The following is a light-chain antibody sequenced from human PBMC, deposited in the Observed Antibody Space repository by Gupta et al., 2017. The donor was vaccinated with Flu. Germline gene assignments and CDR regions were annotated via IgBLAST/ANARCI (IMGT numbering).Light chain of an antibody. V-gene: IGLV2-23*02. CDR2: EVS. J-gene: IGLJ3*02. CDR1: SSEGGSDNI. Sequence: SITIACTGTSSEGGSDNIVSWYQQHPGKAHKLMIYEVSKRPSGVSNRCSGSKSGNTASLTISGLQAEDEADYYCCSYAGSSTWVFGGGTKLSVL. CDR3: CSYAGSSTWV.